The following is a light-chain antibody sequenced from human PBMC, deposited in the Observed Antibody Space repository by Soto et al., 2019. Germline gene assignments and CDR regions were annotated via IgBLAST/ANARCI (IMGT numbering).Light chain of an antibody. J-gene: IGKJ1*01. CDR2: GAS. Sequence: EIILTQSPATLSVSPGERATLSCRARQSVNSNLAGYQQKPGQAPRLLIYGASTRATGIPARFSGSGSGTEFTLTISSLQSEDFVIYYCQQYNNWPPGTFGQGTKVEIK. CDR3: QQYNNWPPGT. CDR1: QSVNSN. V-gene: IGKV3-15*01.